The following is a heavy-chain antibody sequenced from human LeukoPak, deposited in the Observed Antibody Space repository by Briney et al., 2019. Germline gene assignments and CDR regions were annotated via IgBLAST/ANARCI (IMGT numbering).Heavy chain of an antibody. Sequence: GASVKVSCKASGGTYSSYAISWVRQAPGQGLDWMGGIIPIFGTANYAQKFQGRVTITADESTSSAYMELSSLRSEDTAVYYCARGLYGSGWHNDYWGQGTLVTVSS. J-gene: IGHJ4*02. CDR3: ARGLYGSGWHNDY. V-gene: IGHV1-69*13. CDR2: IIPIFGTA. CDR1: GGTYSSYA. D-gene: IGHD6-19*01.